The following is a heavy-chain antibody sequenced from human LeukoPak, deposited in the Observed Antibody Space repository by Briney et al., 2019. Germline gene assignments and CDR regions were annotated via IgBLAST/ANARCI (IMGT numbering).Heavy chain of an antibody. V-gene: IGHV1-2*02. D-gene: IGHD6-6*01. CDR3: ARDRKYSSSSGSGAFDI. CDR2: INPNSGGT. J-gene: IGHJ3*02. CDR1: GYTLTGYY. Sequence: ASVKVSCKASGYTLTGYYMHWVRQAPGQGLEWMGWINPNSGGTNYAQKFQGRVTMTRDTSISTAYMELSRLRSDDTAVYYCARDRKYSSSSGSGAFDIWGQGTMVTVSS.